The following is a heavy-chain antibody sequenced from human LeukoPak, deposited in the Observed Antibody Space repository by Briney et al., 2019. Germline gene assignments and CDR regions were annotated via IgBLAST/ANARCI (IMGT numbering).Heavy chain of an antibody. J-gene: IGHJ4*02. V-gene: IGHV3-30-3*01. CDR1: GLTFSSYA. CDR3: ARGRAVTGSTVIDY. Sequence: GRSLRLSCAASGLTFSSYAMHWVRRAPGKALEWVATISSDGGNRYYSDSVKGRITISRDNSKNTLYLQMNSLRPEDTAVFHCARGRAVTGSTVIDYWGQGTLVTVSS. D-gene: IGHD6-19*01. CDR2: ISSDGGNR.